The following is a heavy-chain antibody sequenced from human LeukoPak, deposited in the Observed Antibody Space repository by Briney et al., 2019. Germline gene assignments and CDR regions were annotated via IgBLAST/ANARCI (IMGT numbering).Heavy chain of an antibody. Sequence: ASVKDSPTASPYTFTTFYLHRARHARQAPGQGPEWMGIINPRGGSTSYAQKCQGRVTMTRDTSTSTVYRELISPRSADTAAYYCARPEEPRATIDPAYWGQGTLVTVSS. D-gene: IGHD5-24*01. V-gene: IGHV1-46*01. CDR3: ARPEEPRATIDPAY. J-gene: IGHJ4*02. CDR1: PYTFTTFY. CDR2: INPRGGST.